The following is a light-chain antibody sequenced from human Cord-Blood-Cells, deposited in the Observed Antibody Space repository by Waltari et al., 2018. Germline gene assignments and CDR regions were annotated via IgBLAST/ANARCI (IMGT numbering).Light chain of an antibody. CDR3: QQSYSTPIT. J-gene: IGKJ5*01. CDR1: QSISSY. Sequence: DIQMTQSPSSLPASVVDSVTITCRASQSISSYLNWYQQKPGKAPKLLIYAASSLQSGVPSRFSGSGSGTDFTLTISSLQPEDFATYYCQQSYSTPITFGQGTRLEIK. CDR2: AAS. V-gene: IGKV1-39*01.